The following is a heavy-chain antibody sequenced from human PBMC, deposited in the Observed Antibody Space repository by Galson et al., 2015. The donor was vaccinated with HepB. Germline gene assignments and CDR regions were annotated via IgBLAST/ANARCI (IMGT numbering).Heavy chain of an antibody. D-gene: IGHD1-26*01. CDR3: ARAQPPRNKWELQSPASFDY. Sequence: SLRLSCAASGFTFSSYGMHWVRQAPGKGLEWVAVIWYDGSNKYYADSVKGRFTISRDNSKNTLYLQMNSLRAEDTAVYYCARAQPPRNKWELQSPASFDYWGQGTLVTVSS. CDR2: IWYDGSNK. J-gene: IGHJ4*02. V-gene: IGHV3-33*01. CDR1: GFTFSSYG.